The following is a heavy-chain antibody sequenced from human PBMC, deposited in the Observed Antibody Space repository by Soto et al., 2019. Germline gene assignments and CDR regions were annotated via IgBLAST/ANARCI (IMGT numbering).Heavy chain of an antibody. Sequence: GGSLRLSCAASGFTFSSYAMHWVRQAPGKGLEYVSAISSNGGSTYYANSVKGRFTISRDNSKNTLYLQMNSLRAEDMALYYCAKAPRRHNNYYYYSYLAVWGKGTTVTVSS. D-gene: IGHD1-20*01. J-gene: IGHJ6*03. CDR3: AKAPRRHNNYYYYSYLAV. CDR1: GFTFSSYA. CDR2: ISSNGGST. V-gene: IGHV3-64*01.